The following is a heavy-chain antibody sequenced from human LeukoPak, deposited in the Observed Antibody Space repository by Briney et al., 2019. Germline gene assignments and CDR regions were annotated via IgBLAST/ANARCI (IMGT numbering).Heavy chain of an antibody. D-gene: IGHD1-1*01. V-gene: IGHV3-66*01. CDR3: ARIYNWGYSY. CDR1: GFTVIINF. J-gene: IGHJ4*02. CDR2: IYGGSTT. Sequence: PGGSLRLSCAASGFTVIINFMSWVRQAPGKGLEWVSVIYGGSTTYYADSVRGRFTISRDNSKNTLYLQMNSLRVEDAAVYYCARIYNWGYSYWGQGTLVTVSS.